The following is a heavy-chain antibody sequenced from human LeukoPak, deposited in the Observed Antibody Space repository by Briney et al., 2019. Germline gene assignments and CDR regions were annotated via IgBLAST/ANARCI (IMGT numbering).Heavy chain of an antibody. CDR3: ASSTTVTTFGYFDL. Sequence: SETLSLTCTVSGGSFSSYYWSWIRQPPGKGLEWIGYIYYSGSTNYNPSLKSRVTISVDTSKNQFSLKLSSVTAADTAVYYCASSTTVTTFGYFDLWGRGTLVTVSS. V-gene: IGHV4-59*08. D-gene: IGHD4-17*01. CDR1: GGSFSSYY. J-gene: IGHJ2*01. CDR2: IYYSGST.